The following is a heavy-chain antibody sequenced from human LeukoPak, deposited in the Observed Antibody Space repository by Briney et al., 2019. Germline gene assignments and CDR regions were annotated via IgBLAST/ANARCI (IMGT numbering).Heavy chain of an antibody. V-gene: IGHV4-39*07. CDR3: ARVRSSSPSVRYYYYYYYMDV. Sequence: PSETLSLTCSVSGGSISSSNHYCGWIRQPPGKGLEWIGNIYYSGSTNYNPSLKSRVTISVDTSKNQFSLKLSSVTAADTAVYYCARVRSSSPSVRYYYYYYYMDVWGKGTTVTVSS. J-gene: IGHJ6*03. D-gene: IGHD6-6*01. CDR1: GGSISSSNHY. CDR2: IYYSGST.